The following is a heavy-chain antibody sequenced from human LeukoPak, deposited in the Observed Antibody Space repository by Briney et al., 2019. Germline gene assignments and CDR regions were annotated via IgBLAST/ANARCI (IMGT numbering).Heavy chain of an antibody. J-gene: IGHJ5*02. CDR1: GGSISSSSYY. V-gene: IGHV4-39*07. CDR3: ARVPSWAGYYDSSGYLGWFDP. Sequence: PSETLSLACTVSGGSISSSSYYWGWIRQPPGKGLEWIGSIYYSGSTYYNPSLKSRVTISVDTSKNQFSLKLSSVTAADTAVYYCARVPSWAGYYDSSGYLGWFDPWGQGTLVTVSS. CDR2: IYYSGST. D-gene: IGHD3-22*01.